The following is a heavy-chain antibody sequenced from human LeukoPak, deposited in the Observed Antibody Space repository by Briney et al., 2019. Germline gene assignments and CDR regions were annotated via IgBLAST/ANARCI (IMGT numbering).Heavy chain of an antibody. D-gene: IGHD6-13*01. CDR1: GFTFSSYE. CDR2: ISSSDSTI. V-gene: IGHV3-48*03. Sequence: GGSLRLSYAASGFTFSSYEMHWVRQAPGKGLEWVSYISSSDSTIYYADSVKGRFTISRDNARNSLYLQMNSLSPEDTAVYYCARVKQRLVRLLGRDTTYNYYYYMDVWGKGTTVTVSS. CDR3: ARVKQRLVRLLGRDTTYNYYYYMDV. J-gene: IGHJ6*03.